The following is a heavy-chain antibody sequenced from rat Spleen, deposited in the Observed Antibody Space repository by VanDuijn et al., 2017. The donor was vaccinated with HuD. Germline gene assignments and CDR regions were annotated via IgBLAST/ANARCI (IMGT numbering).Heavy chain of an antibody. CDR1: GFTFSDYA. D-gene: IGHD1-4*01. V-gene: IGHV5-20*01. CDR3: ARLLTTQGWYFDF. CDR2: INYDSDST. J-gene: IGHJ1*01. Sequence: EVQLVESGGGLVQPGNSLKLSCAASGFTFSDYAMAWVRQAPTRGLEWVASINYDSDSTYYRNSVKGRFTISRDNAKSSLYLQMDSLRSEDTATYYCARLLTTQGWYFDFWGPGTMVTVSS.